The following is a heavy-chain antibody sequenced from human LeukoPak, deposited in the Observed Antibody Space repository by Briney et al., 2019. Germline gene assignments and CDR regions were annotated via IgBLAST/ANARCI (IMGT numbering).Heavy chain of an antibody. D-gene: IGHD4-17*01. CDR2: ISSSGSTI. Sequence: GGSLRLSCAASGFTFSSYEMNWVRQAPGKGLEWVSYISSSGSTIYYADSVKGRFTISRDNAKNSLYLQMNSLRAEDTPVSYCAREDGDFDYWGQGTLVTVSS. CDR3: AREDGDFDY. J-gene: IGHJ4*02. V-gene: IGHV3-48*03. CDR1: GFTFSSYE.